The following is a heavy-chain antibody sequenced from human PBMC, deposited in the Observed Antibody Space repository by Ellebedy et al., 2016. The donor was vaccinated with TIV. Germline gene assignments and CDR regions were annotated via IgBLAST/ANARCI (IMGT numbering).Heavy chain of an antibody. Sequence: MPSETLSPTCAVPGGSINSGTWWNWVRHPPGKGLEWIAEISHSGSINHNPSLKSRVTLSVDTSKNQISLKLSSVTAADTAVYYCARSSGWYFFDYWGQGTLVTVSS. CDR2: ISHSGSI. V-gene: IGHV4-4*02. D-gene: IGHD3-10*01. CDR3: ARSSGWYFFDY. CDR1: GGSINSGTW. J-gene: IGHJ4*02.